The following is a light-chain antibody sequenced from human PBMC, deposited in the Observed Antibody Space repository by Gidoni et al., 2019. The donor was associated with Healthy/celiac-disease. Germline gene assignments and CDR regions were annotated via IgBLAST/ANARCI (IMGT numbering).Light chain of an antibody. CDR3: QQYDNLPLT. Sequence: DIHMPQSPSSLSASVGDRVTITCQASKDSSKYLHWYQQKPGKATKLLNYDASNLQTGVPSRLSGSGSGKDFTFTISSLQHEDIATYYCQQYDNLPLTFGGGTKVEIK. CDR2: DAS. J-gene: IGKJ4*01. CDR1: KDSSKY. V-gene: IGKV1-33*01.